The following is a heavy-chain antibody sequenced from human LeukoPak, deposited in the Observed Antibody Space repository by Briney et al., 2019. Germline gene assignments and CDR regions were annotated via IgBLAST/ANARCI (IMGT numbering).Heavy chain of an antibody. CDR1: GVTFGNYG. Sequence: GGSLRLSCAASGVTFGNYGMHWVRQAPGKGLEWVAVISYDGTIKHYADSVKGRFTISRDNSKKTLYLQMNSLRPEDTAMYYCAKVGAWEQLFSLFDYWGQGTLVTVSS. CDR3: AKVGAWEQLFSLFDY. J-gene: IGHJ4*02. CDR2: ISYDGTIK. V-gene: IGHV3-30*18. D-gene: IGHD5-18*01.